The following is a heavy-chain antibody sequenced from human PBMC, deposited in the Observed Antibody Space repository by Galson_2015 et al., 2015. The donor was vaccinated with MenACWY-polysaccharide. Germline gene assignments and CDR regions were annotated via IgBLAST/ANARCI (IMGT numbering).Heavy chain of an antibody. D-gene: IGHD1-1*01. CDR1: GFTFSSYW. CDR3: VRVGLQLYFEH. J-gene: IGHJ4*02. V-gene: IGHV3-7*01. CDR2: IKQDGSEK. Sequence: SLRLSCAASGFTFSSYWMGWVRQAPGKGLEWVANIKQDGSEKYYVDSVKGRFTISRDNAKTSLYLQMNSLRAEDTAVYYCVRVGLQLYFEHWGQGTLVTVSS.